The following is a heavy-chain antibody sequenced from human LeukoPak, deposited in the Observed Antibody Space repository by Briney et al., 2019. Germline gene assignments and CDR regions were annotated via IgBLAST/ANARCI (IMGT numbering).Heavy chain of an antibody. CDR3: AKDFLGMATDY. J-gene: IGHJ4*02. D-gene: IGHD5-24*01. CDR2: IYSGGST. V-gene: IGHV3-53*01. Sequence: PGGSLRLSCAASGFTVSSNYMSWVRQAPGKGLEWVSVIYSGGSTYYADSVKGRFTISRDNSKNTLYPQMNSLRAEDTAVYYCAKDFLGMATDYWGQGTLVTVSS. CDR1: GFTVSSNY.